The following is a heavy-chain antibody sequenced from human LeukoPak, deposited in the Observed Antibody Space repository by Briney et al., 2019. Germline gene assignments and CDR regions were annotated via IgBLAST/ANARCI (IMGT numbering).Heavy chain of an antibody. V-gene: IGHV5-51*01. J-gene: IGHJ4*02. CDR3: ARRISGSFSFDY. D-gene: IGHD1-26*01. CDR2: IYPGDSDT. CDR1: GYSFTTYW. Sequence: GESLKISCQASGYSFTTYWVAWVRQMPGQGLEWMGIIYPGDSDTRYSPSFQGQVTMSADKSISTAYLQWSSLKASDTAMYYCARRISGSFSFDYWGQGTLVTVSS.